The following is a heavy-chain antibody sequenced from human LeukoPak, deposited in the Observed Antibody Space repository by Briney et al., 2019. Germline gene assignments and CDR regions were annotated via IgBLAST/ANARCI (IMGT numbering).Heavy chain of an antibody. V-gene: IGHV3-7*01. CDR3: AKDPGTSPIGYQFDY. D-gene: IGHD5-12*01. J-gene: IGHJ4*02. Sequence: PGGSLRLSCTASGFTFSGAWMTWVRQAPGKGLEWVANIREDGTEKNYVDSVKGRFTISRDNSKNTLYLQMNSLRAEDTAVYYCAKDPGTSPIGYQFDYWGQGTLVTVSS. CDR1: GFTFSGAW. CDR2: IREDGTEK.